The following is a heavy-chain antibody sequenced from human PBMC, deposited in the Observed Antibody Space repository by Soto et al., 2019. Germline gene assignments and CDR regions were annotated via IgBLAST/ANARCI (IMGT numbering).Heavy chain of an antibody. D-gene: IGHD2-15*01. CDR2: INSDGSST. CDR3: VRGRYCTGGSCYSDY. J-gene: IGHJ4*02. Sequence: EVQLVESGGGLVQPGGSLRVSCAASGFTFSRYWMHWVRQAPGKGLVWVSSINSDGSSTSYADSVKGRFTISRDNAKNTLYLQMNSLRAEDTAVYYCVRGRYCTGGSCYSDYWGQGTLVTVSS. CDR1: GFTFSRYW. V-gene: IGHV3-74*01.